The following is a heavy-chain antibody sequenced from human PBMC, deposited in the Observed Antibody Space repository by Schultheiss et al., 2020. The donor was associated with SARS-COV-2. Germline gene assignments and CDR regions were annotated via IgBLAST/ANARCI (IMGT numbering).Heavy chain of an antibody. V-gene: IGHV3-21*01. D-gene: IGHD6-6*01. CDR3: ARDLSSSARIYYYGMDV. CDR2: ISSSSSYI. CDR1: GFTFSSYS. J-gene: IGHJ6*02. Sequence: GGSLRLSCAASGFTFSSYSMNWVRQAPGKGLEWVSSISSSSSYIYYADSVKGRFTISRDNAKNSLYLQMNSLRAEDTAVYYCARDLSSSARIYYYGMDVWGQGTTVTVSS.